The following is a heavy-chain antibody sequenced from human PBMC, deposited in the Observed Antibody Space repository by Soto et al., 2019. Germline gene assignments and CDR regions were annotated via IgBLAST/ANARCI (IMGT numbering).Heavy chain of an antibody. Sequence: PGGSLRLSCAASGFTFSSYWIHWVRQAPGKGPVWVSRISSDGSSTAYADSVKGRFTISRDNAKNTLYLQMNSLRAEDTAVYYCATYCSRISCHYNWFDPWGQGTLVTVSS. D-gene: IGHD2-2*01. CDR2: ISSDGSST. CDR1: GFTFSSYW. CDR3: ATYCSRISCHYNWFDP. J-gene: IGHJ5*02. V-gene: IGHV3-74*01.